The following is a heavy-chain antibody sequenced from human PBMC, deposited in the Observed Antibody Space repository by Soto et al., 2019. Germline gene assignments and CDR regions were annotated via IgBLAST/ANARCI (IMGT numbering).Heavy chain of an antibody. CDR3: ASGRYGDY. CDR2: ISSNNVNT. Sequence: QVHLVQSGAEVKKPGASVKVSCKGSGYAFTTYGITWVRQAPGQGLEWMGWISSNNVNTNYAQKLQGRVTVTRDTSTSTAYMELRSLRSDDTAVYYCASGRYGDYWGQGALVTVSS. J-gene: IGHJ4*02. CDR1: GYAFTTYG. V-gene: IGHV1-18*01. D-gene: IGHD1-26*01.